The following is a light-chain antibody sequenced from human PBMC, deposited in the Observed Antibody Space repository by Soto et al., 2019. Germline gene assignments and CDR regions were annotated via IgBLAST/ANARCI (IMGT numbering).Light chain of an antibody. J-gene: IGKJ1*01. CDR2: GAS. CDR3: QQYNNWPPS. CDR1: QSVSSN. Sequence: EIVMTKSPATLSVSPGARATLSCMASQSVSSNLAWYQHKPGQAPRLLIYGASARATGIPARFSGSGSGTEFTLTISSLQSEDFAVYYCQQYNNWPPSFGHGT. V-gene: IGKV3-15*01.